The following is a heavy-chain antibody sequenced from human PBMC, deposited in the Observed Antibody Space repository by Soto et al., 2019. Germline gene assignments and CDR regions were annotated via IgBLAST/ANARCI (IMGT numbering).Heavy chain of an antibody. Sequence: ASVKVSCKASGYTFTSYAMHWVRQAPGQRLEWMGWISAYNGNTNYAQKLQGRVTMTTDTSTSTAYMELRSLRSDDTAVYYCARPAIPSVVVTAWRDYWGQGTLVTVSS. V-gene: IGHV1-18*01. CDR1: GYTFTSYA. J-gene: IGHJ4*02. CDR3: ARPAIPSVVVTAWRDY. D-gene: IGHD2-21*02. CDR2: ISAYNGNT.